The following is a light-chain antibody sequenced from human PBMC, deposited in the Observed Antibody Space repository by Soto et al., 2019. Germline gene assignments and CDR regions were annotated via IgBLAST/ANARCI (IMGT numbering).Light chain of an antibody. CDR1: QGISSY. CDR3: QQSYSTWT. Sequence: QLTQSPSSLSAFVGGRVTITFRASQGISSYLAWYKQKPGKAPKLLIYAASTLQSGVPSRFSGSGSGTDFTLTISSLQPEEFATYDCQQSYSTWTVGQGTKVDIK. V-gene: IGKV1-39*01. J-gene: IGKJ1*01. CDR2: AAS.